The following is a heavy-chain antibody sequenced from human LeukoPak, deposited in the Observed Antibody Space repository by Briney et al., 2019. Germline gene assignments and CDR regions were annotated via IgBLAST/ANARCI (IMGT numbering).Heavy chain of an antibody. J-gene: IGHJ4*02. Sequence: SETLSLTCAVYGGSFSGYYWSWIRQPPGKGLEWIGEINHRGSTNYNPSLKSRVTISVDTSKNQFSLKLSSVTAADTAVYYCARGHSSSWYGYIYYWGQGTLVTVSS. D-gene: IGHD6-13*01. CDR1: GGSFSGYY. CDR2: INHRGST. CDR3: ARGHSSSWYGYIYY. V-gene: IGHV4-34*01.